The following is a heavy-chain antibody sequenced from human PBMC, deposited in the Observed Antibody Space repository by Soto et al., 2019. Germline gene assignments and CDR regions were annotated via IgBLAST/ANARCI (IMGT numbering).Heavy chain of an antibody. CDR2: ITPTSAYR. Sequence: GGGLRLSFTGARFTLCGDYNNLIRPAPGKGLEWVSYITPTSAYRNYADSVMGRFTISRDNAENSLYLQMNSLRAEDTAVYYCARAKSGSYGVDAFDIWGPGTMVTVSS. CDR3: ARAKSGSYGVDAFDI. V-gene: IGHV3-11*05. D-gene: IGHD1-26*01. J-gene: IGHJ3*02. CDR1: RFTLCGDY.